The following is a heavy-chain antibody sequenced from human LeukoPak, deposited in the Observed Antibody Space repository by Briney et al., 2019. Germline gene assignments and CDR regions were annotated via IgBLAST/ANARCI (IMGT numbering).Heavy chain of an antibody. J-gene: IGHJ4*02. CDR1: GGTFSSYA. CDR3: ATPMVEASFFDY. CDR2: IIPVFGTA. Sequence: SVKVSCKASGGTFSSYAISWVRQAPGQGLEWMGGIIPVFGTANYAQKFQGRVTITADESTSTAYMVLNSLTSDDTAIYYCATPMVEASFFDYWGQGTLVTVSS. D-gene: IGHD2-15*01. V-gene: IGHV1-69*13.